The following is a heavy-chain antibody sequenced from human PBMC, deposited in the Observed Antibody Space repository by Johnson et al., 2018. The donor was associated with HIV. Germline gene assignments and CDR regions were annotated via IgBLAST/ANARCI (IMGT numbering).Heavy chain of an antibody. V-gene: IGHV3-30*04. CDR1: GFTFSSYA. CDR2: ISYDGSNK. Sequence: QVQLVESGGGVVQPGRSLRLSCAAYGFTFSSYAMHWVRQAPGKGLEWVAVISYDGSNKYYADSVKGRFNISRDNSNSTLYLQMNSLRGEDTAVYYCAREDRGTPPAGGRNAFDIWGQGTMVTVSS. D-gene: IGHD3-10*01. J-gene: IGHJ3*02. CDR3: AREDRGTPPAGGRNAFDI.